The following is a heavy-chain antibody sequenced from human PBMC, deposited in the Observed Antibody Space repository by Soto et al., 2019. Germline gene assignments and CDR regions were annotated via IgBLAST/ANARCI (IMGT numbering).Heavy chain of an antibody. CDR1: GGSISSYY. D-gene: IGHD1-1*01. CDR3: AKFGTTGTYYFDD. J-gene: IGHJ4*02. V-gene: IGHV4-59*01. Sequence: SETLSLTCTVSGGSISSYYWSWIRQPPGKGLEWIGYISYSGSTNYNPSLKSRVTISVDTSKNQFSLNLSSVTAADTAVYYCAKFGTTGTYYFDDWGQGTLVTVSS. CDR2: ISYSGST.